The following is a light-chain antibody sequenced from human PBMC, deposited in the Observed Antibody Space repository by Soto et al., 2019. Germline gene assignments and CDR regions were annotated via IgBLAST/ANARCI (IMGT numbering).Light chain of an antibody. CDR1: HSLSNNY. CDR3: QQFGPSPT. Sequence: IVLTQSPGTLSLSPGEGATLSCRASHSLSNNYLAWYQHKPGQAPRLLIYGASSRATGIPDRFSGSGSGTAVTLTISRLEPEDFAVYYCQQFGPSPTFGQGTKVEFK. V-gene: IGKV3-20*01. CDR2: GAS. J-gene: IGKJ1*01.